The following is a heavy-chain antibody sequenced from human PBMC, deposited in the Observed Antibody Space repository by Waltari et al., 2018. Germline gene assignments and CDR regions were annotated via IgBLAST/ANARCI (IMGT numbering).Heavy chain of an antibody. Sequence: QVQLQESGPGLVKPSETLSLTCTVSGGSISSYYWRWIRQPPGKGLEWIGYIYYSGSTNYNPSLKSRVTISVDTSKNQFSLKLSSVTAADTAVYYCARAGAAAGFDYWGQGTLVTVSS. CDR1: GGSISSYY. V-gene: IGHV4-59*01. J-gene: IGHJ4*02. CDR3: ARAGAAAGFDY. D-gene: IGHD6-13*01. CDR2: IYYSGST.